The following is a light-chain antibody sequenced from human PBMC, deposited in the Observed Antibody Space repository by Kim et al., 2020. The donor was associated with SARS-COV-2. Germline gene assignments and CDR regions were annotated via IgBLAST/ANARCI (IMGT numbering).Light chain of an antibody. J-gene: IGLJ3*02. Sequence: SYELTQPPSVSVSPGQTASITCSGDKLGEKYASWYQRKPGQSPVLVIYQDAKRPSGIPERFSGSNSGNTATLTISGTQAMDEADYYCQAWDSNTGVFGGGTQLTVL. V-gene: IGLV3-1*01. CDR2: QDA. CDR3: QAWDSNTGV. CDR1: KLGEKY.